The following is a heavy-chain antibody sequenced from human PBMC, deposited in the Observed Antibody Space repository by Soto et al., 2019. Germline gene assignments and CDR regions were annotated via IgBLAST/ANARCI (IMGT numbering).Heavy chain of an antibody. CDR2: IYYSGNT. CDR1: DGSIYNGMFY. CDR3: ASPESVAYYMDV. J-gene: IGHJ6*03. D-gene: IGHD2-21*01. Sequence: SLTCTVSDGSIYNGMFYWSWIRQPPGKGLEWIGYIYYSGNTYYNPSLKSRVTISVDTSKNQFSLKLSSVTAADTAVYYCASPESVAYYMDVWGQGTTVTVSS. V-gene: IGHV4-31*03.